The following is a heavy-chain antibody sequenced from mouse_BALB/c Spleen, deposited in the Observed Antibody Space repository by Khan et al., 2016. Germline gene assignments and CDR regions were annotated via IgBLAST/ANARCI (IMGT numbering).Heavy chain of an antibody. V-gene: IGHV1-26*01. D-gene: IGHD1-1*01. CDR3: LRDAMAY. CDR2: INPNNGGT. J-gene: IGHJ4*01. CDR1: GYSFTGYY. Sequence: EVQLQQSGPDLVKPGASVKISCKASGYSFTGYYMYWVKQSHEKSLEWIGRINPNNGGTSYNQKFKDKAILTVDKSSSTDYMQLRSLTSEDSAVYYGLRDAMAYWGQGTSVTVSS.